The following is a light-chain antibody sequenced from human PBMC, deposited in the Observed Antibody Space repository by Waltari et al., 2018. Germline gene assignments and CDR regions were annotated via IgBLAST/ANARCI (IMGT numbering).Light chain of an antibody. J-gene: IGLJ3*02. CDR3: QSYDGSLTGWV. Sequence: QSVLTQPPSVSGAPGPRVTIPCTGSTPNVGATSGGSCYQQLPGEAPKLLIHDDSSRPSGVPDRFSGSKSGTSAYLAITGLQAEDEADYYCQSYDGSLTGWVFGGGTNLAVL. CDR1: TPNVGATSG. V-gene: IGLV1-40*01. CDR2: DDS.